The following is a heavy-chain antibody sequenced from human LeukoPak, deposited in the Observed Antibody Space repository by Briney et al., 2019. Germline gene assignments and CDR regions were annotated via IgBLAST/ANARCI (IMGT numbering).Heavy chain of an antibody. CDR1: VYTFTSYD. CDR3: ARGLTTEYSSSSLDFDY. V-gene: IGHV1-8*01. J-gene: IGHJ4*02. CDR2: MNPNSGNT. Sequence: GPSVKVSCKASVYTFTSYDINWVRQATGQGLEWMGWMNPNSGNTGYAQKFQGRVTMTRNTSISTAYMELSSLRSEDTAVYYCARGLTTEYSSSSLDFDYWGQGTLVTVSS. D-gene: IGHD6-6*01.